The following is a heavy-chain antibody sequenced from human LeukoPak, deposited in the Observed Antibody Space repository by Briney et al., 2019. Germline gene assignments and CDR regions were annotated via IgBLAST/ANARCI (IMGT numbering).Heavy chain of an antibody. Sequence: ASVKVSCKASGYTFTGYYMHWVRQAPGQGLEWMGWINPNSGGTNYAQKFQGRVTMTRNTSISTAYMELSSLRSEDTAVYYCATAVGYGSGSYSAWGQGTLVTVSS. CDR3: ATAVGYGSGSYSA. D-gene: IGHD3-10*01. V-gene: IGHV1-2*02. CDR2: INPNSGGT. J-gene: IGHJ4*02. CDR1: GYTFTGYY.